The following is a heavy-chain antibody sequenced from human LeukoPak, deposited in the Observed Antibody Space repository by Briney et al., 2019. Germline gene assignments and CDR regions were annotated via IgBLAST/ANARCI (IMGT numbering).Heavy chain of an antibody. CDR2: ISSSSSHI. Sequence: GGSLRLSCAASGFTFRSYSMNWVRQAPGKGLEWVSSISSSSSHIYYADSVKGRFTISRDNAKNSMFLQMHSLRDEDTAVYFCARELVTPNFDYWGQGTLVTVSS. V-gene: IGHV3-21*01. J-gene: IGHJ4*02. D-gene: IGHD5-18*01. CDR3: ARELVTPNFDY. CDR1: GFTFRSYS.